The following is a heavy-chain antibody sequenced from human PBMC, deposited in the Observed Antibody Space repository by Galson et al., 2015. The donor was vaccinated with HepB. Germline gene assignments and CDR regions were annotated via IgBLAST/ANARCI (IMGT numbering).Heavy chain of an antibody. V-gene: IGHV4-39*01. CDR2: IYYSGST. D-gene: IGHD6-13*01. CDR3: AKPLYSSSPYGAFDI. J-gene: IGHJ3*02. CDR1: GGSISSSSYY. Sequence: SETLSLTCTVSGGSISSSSYYWGWIRQPPGKGLEWIGSIYYSGSTYYNPSLKSRVAISVDTSKNQFSLKLSSVTAADTAVYYCAKPLYSSSPYGAFDIWGQGTMVTVSS.